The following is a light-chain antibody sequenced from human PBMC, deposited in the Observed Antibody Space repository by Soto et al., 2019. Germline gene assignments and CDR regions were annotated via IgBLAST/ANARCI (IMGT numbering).Light chain of an antibody. CDR2: EVN. CDR1: RSDVGGYNY. J-gene: IGLJ2*01. CDR3: NSYTSSSTRV. Sequence: QSALTQPASVSGSPGQSITISCTGTRSDVGGYNYVSWYQQHPGKAPKLMIYEVNNRPSGVSDRFSGSKSGNTASLTISGLHAEDGADYYFNSYTSSSTRVFGGGTKLTVL. V-gene: IGLV2-14*01.